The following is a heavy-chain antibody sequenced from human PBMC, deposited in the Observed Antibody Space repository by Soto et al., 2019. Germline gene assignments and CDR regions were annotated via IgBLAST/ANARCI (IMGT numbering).Heavy chain of an antibody. CDR1: GGSIISSNYY. Sequence: SETLSLTCTVSGGSIISSNYYWGWIRQPPGKGLEWIGSLYYSGSTYYNPSLKSRVTTSVDTSKNQFSLKLSSVTAADTAVYYCARKGLSRPWNIVATTLDYWGQGTLVTVSS. CDR2: LYYSGST. CDR3: ARKGLSRPWNIVATTLDY. V-gene: IGHV4-39*07. D-gene: IGHD5-12*01. J-gene: IGHJ4*02.